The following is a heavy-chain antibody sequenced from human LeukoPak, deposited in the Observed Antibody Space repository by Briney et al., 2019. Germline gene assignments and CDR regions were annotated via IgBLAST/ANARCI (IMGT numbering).Heavy chain of an antibody. CDR3: ATNVPGTTYFDP. CDR2: INHSGST. D-gene: IGHD1-14*01. CDR1: GDSFSGYY. J-gene: IGHJ4*02. V-gene: IGHV4-34*01. Sequence: KPSETLSLTWAVYGDSFSGYYWTWIRQPPGKGLEWIGEINHSGSTNYNPSLKSRVTISVDTSKNQFSLNLTSVTAADTAAYYCATNVPGTTYFDPWGQGTLVTVSS.